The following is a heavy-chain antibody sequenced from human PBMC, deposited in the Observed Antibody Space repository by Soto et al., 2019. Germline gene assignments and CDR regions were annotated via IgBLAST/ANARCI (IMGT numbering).Heavy chain of an antibody. CDR2: ISADGST. CDR3: ANRAWLES. J-gene: IGHJ5*02. V-gene: IGHV3-23*01. Sequence: EVQLLESEGALVQPGGSLTLSCAASGFTFSTYPMSWVRQAPGKGLEWVSVISADGSTHYADSVRGRFTISRDNSKNTVYVQMSSLTVEDTALYYCANRAWLESWGQGTLVIVSS. CDR1: GFTFSTYP. D-gene: IGHD6-19*01.